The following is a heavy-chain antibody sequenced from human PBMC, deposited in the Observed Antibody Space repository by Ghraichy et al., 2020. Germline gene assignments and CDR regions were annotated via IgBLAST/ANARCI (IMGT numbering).Heavy chain of an antibody. CDR3: ARPPWGDSSGH. CDR2: IIPILGIA. D-gene: IGHD6-19*01. V-gene: IGHV1-69*04. CDR1: GGTFSSYA. Sequence: SVKVSCKASGGTFSSYAISWVRQAPGQGLEWMGRIIPILGIANYAQKFQGRVTITADKSTSTAYMELSSLRSEDTAVYYCARPPWGDSSGHWGQGTLVTVSS. J-gene: IGHJ4*02.